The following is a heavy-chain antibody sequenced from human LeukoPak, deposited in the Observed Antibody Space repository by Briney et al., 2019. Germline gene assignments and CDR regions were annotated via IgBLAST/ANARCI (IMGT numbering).Heavy chain of an antibody. D-gene: IGHD1-1*01. CDR2: INHSGST. Sequence: PSETLSLTCAVYGGSFSGYYWSWIRQPPGKGLEWIGEINHSGSTNYNPSLKSRVTISVDTSKNQFSLKLSSVTAADTAVHYCAREGTSGTHLNWFDPWGQGTLVTVSS. CDR3: AREGTSGTHLNWFDP. V-gene: IGHV4-34*01. J-gene: IGHJ5*02. CDR1: GGSFSGYY.